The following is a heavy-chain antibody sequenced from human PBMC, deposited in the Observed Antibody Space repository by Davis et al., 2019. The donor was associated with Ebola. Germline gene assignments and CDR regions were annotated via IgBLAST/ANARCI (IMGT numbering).Heavy chain of an antibody. CDR3: AERGGSV. Sequence: PSETLSLTCTVSGGSISRHYWSWIRQPPGKGLEWIGSIYYTGSTNYNSSHNSRVTISVDTTKNQFSLKLSSVTAADTAMYYCAERGGSVWGQGTLVTVSS. CDR1: GGSISRHY. CDR2: IYYTGST. J-gene: IGHJ4*02. D-gene: IGHD3-16*01. V-gene: IGHV4-59*11.